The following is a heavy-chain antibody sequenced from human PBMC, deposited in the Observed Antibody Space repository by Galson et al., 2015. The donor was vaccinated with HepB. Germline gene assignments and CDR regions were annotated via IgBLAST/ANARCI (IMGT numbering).Heavy chain of an antibody. V-gene: IGHV1-18*01. Sequence: SVKVSCKASGYPFTSYGFSWVRQAPGQGLEWMGGINTYNDNTNYAQKLQGRVSMTTDTSTNTAYMELRSLRSDDTAVYYCARGYDILSPLDFWGQGTLVTVSS. CDR3: ARGYDILSPLDF. CDR2: INTYNDNT. J-gene: IGHJ4*02. D-gene: IGHD3-9*01. CDR1: GYPFTSYG.